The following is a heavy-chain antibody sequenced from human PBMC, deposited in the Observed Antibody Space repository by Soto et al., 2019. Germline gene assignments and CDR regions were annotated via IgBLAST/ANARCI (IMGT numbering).Heavy chain of an antibody. CDR2: IQYSEDT. CDR3: VRHDYADRTFDL. J-gene: IGHJ3*01. D-gene: IGHD5-12*01. Sequence: SETLSLTCIVPGGSVGSGAYYWSWIRQPPGSALEWIGYIQYSEDTNYNSSLTSRVTISVDRSRNRFSLKLTSVTAADTAFYYCVRHDYADRTFDLWGQGTKVTVSS. V-gene: IGHV4-61*08. CDR1: GGSVGSGAYY.